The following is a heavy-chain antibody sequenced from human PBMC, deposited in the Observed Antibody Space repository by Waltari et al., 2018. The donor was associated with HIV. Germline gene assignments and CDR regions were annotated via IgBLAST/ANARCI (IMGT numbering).Heavy chain of an antibody. J-gene: IGHJ6*02. CDR1: GGSISSSSYY. V-gene: IGHV4-39*01. D-gene: IGHD2-2*02. CDR3: ARYCSSTSCYTPPRGNYYYYGMDV. CDR2: IYYSGST. Sequence: QLQLQESGPGLVKPSETLSLTCTVSGGSISSSSYYWGWIRQPPGKGLEWIGGIYYSGSTYYNPSLKSRVTISVDTSKNQFSLKLSSVTAADTAVYYCARYCSSTSCYTPPRGNYYYYGMDVWGQGTTVTVSS.